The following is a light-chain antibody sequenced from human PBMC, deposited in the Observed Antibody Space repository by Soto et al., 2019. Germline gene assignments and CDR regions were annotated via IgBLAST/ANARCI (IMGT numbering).Light chain of an antibody. CDR1: QSINSH. J-gene: IGKJ4*01. Sequence: EIVLTQSPGTLSLSPGERATLSCRASQSINSHLGWYQQQHRQAPSLLIYNAFPSVGGVPARFSGSVGGTDFTLTISRLDAEDFAVYYCQKGTSPSTFGGGTKVEI. V-gene: IGKV3-11*01. CDR3: QKGTSPST. CDR2: NAF.